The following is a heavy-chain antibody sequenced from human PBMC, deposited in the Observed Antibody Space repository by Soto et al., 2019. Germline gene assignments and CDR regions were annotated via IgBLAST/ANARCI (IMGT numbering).Heavy chain of an antibody. J-gene: IGHJ3*02. D-gene: IGHD2-2*01. CDR1: GYSFTSYW. CDR2: IYPGDSDT. V-gene: IGHV5-51*01. CDR3: ARDDGVSSTNVKAFDI. Sequence: PGESLKISCKGSGYSFTSYWIGWVRQMPGKGLEWMGIIYPGDSDTRYSPSFQGQVTISADKSISTAYLEMDSLRAEDTAVYYCARDDGVSSTNVKAFDIWGQGTKVTVSS.